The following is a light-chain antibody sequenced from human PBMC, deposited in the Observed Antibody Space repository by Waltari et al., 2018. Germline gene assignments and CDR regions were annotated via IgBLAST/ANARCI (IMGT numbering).Light chain of an antibody. CDR3: HQYSSFPWA. Sequence: DIQMTQPPSTLSAPVGDRVTITCRASQSIGNWLAWYQQKPGKAPNLLISKASALESGVPSRFSGSGSGTEFTLTISSLQPDDFATYYCHQYSSFPWALGQGTKVEIK. J-gene: IGKJ1*01. V-gene: IGKV1-5*03. CDR1: QSIGNW. CDR2: KAS.